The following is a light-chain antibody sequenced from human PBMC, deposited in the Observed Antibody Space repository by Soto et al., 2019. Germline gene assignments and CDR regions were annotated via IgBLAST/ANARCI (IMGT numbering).Light chain of an antibody. J-gene: IGLJ1*01. CDR1: SSDVGGYNY. CDR3: CSYTSSSTPWV. V-gene: IGLV2-14*03. CDR2: DVS. Sequence: SVRTKPASVYGFPGQSITISSTGTSSDVGGYNYVSWYQQHPGKAPKLMIYDVSGRPSGVSNRFSASKSGNTASLTISGLQAEDEADYYCCSYTSSSTPWVFGTGTKVTVL.